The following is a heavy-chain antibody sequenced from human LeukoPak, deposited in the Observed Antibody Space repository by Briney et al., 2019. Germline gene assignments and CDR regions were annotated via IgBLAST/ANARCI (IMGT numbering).Heavy chain of an antibody. V-gene: IGHV4-34*01. J-gene: IGHJ3*02. D-gene: IGHD7-27*01. CDR3: ARPGDSDAFDI. Sequence: SETLSLTCAVYGGSFSGYYWSWIRQPPGKGLEWIGEINHSGSTNYNPSLKSRATISVDTSKNQFSLKLSSVTAADTAVYYCARPGDSDAFDIWGQGTMVTVSS. CDR2: INHSGST. CDR1: GGSFSGYY.